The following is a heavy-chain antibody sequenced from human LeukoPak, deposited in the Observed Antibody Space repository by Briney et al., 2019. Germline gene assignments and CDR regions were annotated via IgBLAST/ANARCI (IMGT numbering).Heavy chain of an antibody. Sequence: PSETLSLTCAVYGGSFSGYYWSWLRQPPGKGLEWIGEINHSGSTNYNPSLKSRVTISVDTSKNQFSLKLSSVTAADTAVYYCAREPYSNYVSTLDYWGQGTLVTVSS. D-gene: IGHD4-11*01. CDR1: GGSFSGYY. CDR2: INHSGST. J-gene: IGHJ4*02. CDR3: AREPYSNYVSTLDY. V-gene: IGHV4-34*01.